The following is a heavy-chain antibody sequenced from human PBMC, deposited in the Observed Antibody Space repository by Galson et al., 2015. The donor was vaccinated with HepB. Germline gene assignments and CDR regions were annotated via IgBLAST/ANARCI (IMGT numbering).Heavy chain of an antibody. Sequence: SVKVSCKASGYTFSNYGIGWVRQAPGQGLEWMGWISGYNGYPNYAQKFQDRVTMTTVSPTSAAYMELRSLRSDDTAVYFCARTLPVPTSDYYYYDMDVWGQGTTVTVSS. D-gene: IGHD4-11*01. V-gene: IGHV1-18*04. J-gene: IGHJ6*02. CDR2: ISGYNGYP. CDR1: GYTFSNYG. CDR3: ARTLPVPTSDYYYYDMDV.